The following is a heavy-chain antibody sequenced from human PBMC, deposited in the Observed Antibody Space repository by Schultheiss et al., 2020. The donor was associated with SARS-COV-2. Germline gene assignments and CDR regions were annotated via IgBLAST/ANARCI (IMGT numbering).Heavy chain of an antibody. Sequence: GESLKISCAASGFTFSDYYMSWIRQAPGKGLEWVSYISSSGSTIYYADSVKGRFTISRDNAKNSLYLQMNSLRDEDTAVYYCARDDVDIVATTQRGYYYYYMDVWGKGTTVTVSS. J-gene: IGHJ6*03. CDR3: ARDDVDIVATTQRGYYYYYMDV. D-gene: IGHD5-12*01. V-gene: IGHV3-11*04. CDR1: GFTFSDYY. CDR2: ISSSGSTI.